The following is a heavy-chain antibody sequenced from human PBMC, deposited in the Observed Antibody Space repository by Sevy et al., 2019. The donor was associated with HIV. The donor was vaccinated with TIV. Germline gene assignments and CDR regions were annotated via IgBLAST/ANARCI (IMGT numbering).Heavy chain of an antibody. J-gene: IGHJ6*02. CDR2: ISWNSGSI. V-gene: IGHV3-9*01. CDR3: AKDMAVAGRDYYYGMDV. CDR1: GFTFDDYA. Sequence: GGSLRLSCAASGFTFDDYAMHWVRQAPGKGLEWVSGISWNSGSIGYADSVKGRFTIYRDNAKNSLYLQMNSLRAEDTALYYCAKDMAVAGRDYYYGMDVWGQGTTVTVSS. D-gene: IGHD6-19*01.